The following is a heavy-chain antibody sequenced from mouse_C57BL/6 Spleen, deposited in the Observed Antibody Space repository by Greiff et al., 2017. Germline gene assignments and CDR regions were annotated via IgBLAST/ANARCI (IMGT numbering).Heavy chain of an antibody. Sequence: EVQLQQSGPELVKPGASVKISCKASGYTFTDYYMNWVKQSHGKSLEWIGDINPNNGGTSYNQKFKGKATLTVDKSSSTAYMELRSLTSEDSAVYYCARKIYDYDPMDYWGQGTSVTVSS. D-gene: IGHD2-4*01. J-gene: IGHJ4*01. V-gene: IGHV1-26*01. CDR1: GYTFTDYY. CDR3: ARKIYDYDPMDY. CDR2: INPNNGGT.